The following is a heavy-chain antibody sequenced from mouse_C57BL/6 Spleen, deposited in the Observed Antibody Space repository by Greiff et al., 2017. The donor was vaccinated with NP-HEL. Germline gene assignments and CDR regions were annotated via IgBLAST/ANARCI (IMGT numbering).Heavy chain of an antibody. V-gene: IGHV1-18*01. D-gene: IGHD2-4*01. Sequence: EVQLQQSGPELVKPGASVKLPCKASGYTFTDYNMDWVKQRHGKSLEWIGVINPNNGGTTYNQKFKGKATLTVDKSSSTAYMQLRSLTSEDKAVYDGAREGARITGDYWGQGTALTVSS. CDR1: GYTFTDYN. J-gene: IGHJ2*01. CDR3: AREGARITGDY. CDR2: INPNNGGT.